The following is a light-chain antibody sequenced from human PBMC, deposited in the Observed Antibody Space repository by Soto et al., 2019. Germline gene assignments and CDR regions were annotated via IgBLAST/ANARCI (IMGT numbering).Light chain of an antibody. CDR2: DAS. Sequence: DIQMTQSPSTLSASVGDRVTITCRASQSISSWLAWYQQKPGKAPKLLIYDASSLESGVPSRFSGSGSVTEFTLTISSLQPDDFATYYCQQDNSYWTFGQGTKVEIK. V-gene: IGKV1-5*01. J-gene: IGKJ1*01. CDR1: QSISSW. CDR3: QQDNSYWT.